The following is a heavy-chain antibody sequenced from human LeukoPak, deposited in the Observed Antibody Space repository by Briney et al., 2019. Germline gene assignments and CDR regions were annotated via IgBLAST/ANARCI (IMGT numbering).Heavy chain of an antibody. V-gene: IGHV4-34*01. CDR3: ATGHSPVTTKVSYFQH. CDR2: INHSGST. D-gene: IGHD4-17*01. CDR1: GGSFSGYY. J-gene: IGHJ1*01. Sequence: SETLSLTCAVYGGSFSGYYWSWIRQPPGKGLEWIGEINHSGSTNYNPSLKSRVTILVDTSKNQFSLKLSSVPTADTAVYYCATGHSPVTTKVSYFQHWGQGTLVTVSS.